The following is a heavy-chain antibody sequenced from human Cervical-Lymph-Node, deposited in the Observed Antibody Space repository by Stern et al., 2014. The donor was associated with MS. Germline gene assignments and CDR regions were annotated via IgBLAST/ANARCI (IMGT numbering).Heavy chain of an antibody. CDR2: IHNGGAT. CDR1: GFTVSSSY. V-gene: IGHV3-53*01. CDR3: ARVGRGYISGYSFDY. J-gene: IGHJ4*02. Sequence: VQLVESGGGLIQPGGSLRLSCAASGFTVSSSYMSWVRQAPGKELEWVSAIHNGGATYYADSVKGRFTISRDNSKNTLYFQMSSLRAEDTAVYYCARVGRGYISGYSFDYWAQGTLVTVSS. D-gene: IGHD5-18*01.